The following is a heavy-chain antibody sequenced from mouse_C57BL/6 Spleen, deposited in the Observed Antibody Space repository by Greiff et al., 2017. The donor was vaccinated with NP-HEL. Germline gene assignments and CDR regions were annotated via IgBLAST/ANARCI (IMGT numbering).Heavy chain of an antibody. V-gene: IGHV2-2*01. D-gene: IGHD4-1*01. J-gene: IGHJ2*01. CDR3: SRGNWEGYFDY. Sequence: VQLQQSGPGLVQPSQRLSITCPVLGFSLTSYVVPWVRQSLGQGLEWLGVLWSGGSIVYIAAFISRLSISKDNSKSQVFSKMNSLQADDTAIYYCSRGNWEGYFDYWGQGTTLTVSS. CDR2: LWSGGSI. CDR1: GFSLTSYV.